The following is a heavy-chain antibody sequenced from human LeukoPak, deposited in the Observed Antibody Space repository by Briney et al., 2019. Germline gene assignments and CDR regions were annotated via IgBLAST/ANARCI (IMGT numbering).Heavy chain of an antibody. CDR3: ARVRFGVESYYGSGSVRDAFDI. J-gene: IGHJ3*02. Sequence: PSETLSLTCTVSGGSISSYYWSWIRQPPGKGLEWIGYIYYSGSTNYNPSLKSRVTISVDTSKNQFSLKLSSVTAADTAVYYCARVRFGVESYYGSGSVRDAFDIWGQGTMVTVSS. CDR2: IYYSGST. V-gene: IGHV4-59*01. D-gene: IGHD3-10*01. CDR1: GGSISSYY.